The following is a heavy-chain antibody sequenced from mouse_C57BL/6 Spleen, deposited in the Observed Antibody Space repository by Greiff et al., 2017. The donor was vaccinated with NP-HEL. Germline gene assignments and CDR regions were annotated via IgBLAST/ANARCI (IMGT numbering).Heavy chain of an antibody. V-gene: IGHV3-6*01. Sequence: DVKLVESGPGLVKPSQSLSLTCSVTGYSITSGYYWNWIRQFPGNKLEWMGYISYDGSNNYNPSLKNRISITRDTSKNQFFLKLNSVTTEDTATYYCARDDFFAYWGQGTLVTVSA. D-gene: IGHD2-13*01. J-gene: IGHJ3*01. CDR2: ISYDGSN. CDR3: ARDDFFAY. CDR1: GYSITSGYY.